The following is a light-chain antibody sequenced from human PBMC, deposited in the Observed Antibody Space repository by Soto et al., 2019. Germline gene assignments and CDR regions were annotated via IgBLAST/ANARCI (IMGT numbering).Light chain of an antibody. Sequence: QSALTQPASVSGSPGQSITISCTGTSSDVGGYNYVSWYQQHPGKAPKLMIYDVSNRPSGVSNRFSGSKSGNTASLTISGLQAEDEADYYCSSCTSSSTLELFGTGTKLTVL. CDR3: SSCTSSSTLEL. CDR1: SSDVGGYNY. V-gene: IGLV2-14*01. J-gene: IGLJ1*01. CDR2: DVS.